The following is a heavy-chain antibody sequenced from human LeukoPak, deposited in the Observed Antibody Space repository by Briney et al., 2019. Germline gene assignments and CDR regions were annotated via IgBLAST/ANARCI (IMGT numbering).Heavy chain of an antibody. CDR2: INPNSGGT. J-gene: IGHJ4*02. Sequence: ASVKVSCKASGYTFTGYYMHWVRQAPGRGLEWMGRINPNSGGTNYAQKFQGRVTMTRDTSISTAYMELSRLRSDDTAVYYCARDYDYGDYGVYWGQGTLVTVSS. CDR1: GYTFTGYY. D-gene: IGHD4-17*01. CDR3: ARDYDYGDYGVY. V-gene: IGHV1-2*06.